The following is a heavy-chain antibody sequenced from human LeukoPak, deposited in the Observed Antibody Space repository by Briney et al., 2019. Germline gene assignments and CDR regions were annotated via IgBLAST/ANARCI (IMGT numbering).Heavy chain of an antibody. D-gene: IGHD6-19*01. CDR2: ISWNSGSI. CDR1: GFTFDDYA. V-gene: IGHV3-9*01. CDR3: AKDLESGSGWYVPARRASFDY. Sequence: GRSLRLSCAASGFTFDDYAMHWVRQAPGKGLEWVSGISWNSGSIGYADSVRGRFTISRDNANNSLYLQMNSLRAEDTALYYCAKDLESGSGWYVPARRASFDYWGQGTLVTVSS. J-gene: IGHJ4*02.